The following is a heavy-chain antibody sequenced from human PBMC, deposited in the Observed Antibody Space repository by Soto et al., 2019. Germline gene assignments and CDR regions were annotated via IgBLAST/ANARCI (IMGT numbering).Heavy chain of an antibody. V-gene: IGHV3-30-3*01. J-gene: IGHJ4*02. CDR1: GFTFSSYA. CDR3: AREGGAY. D-gene: IGHD3-16*01. CDR2: MSYDGSNK. Sequence: QVQLVESGGGVVQPGRSLRLSCAASGFTFSSYAMHWVRRAPGKGLEGMAVMSYDGSNKYYADSVKGRFTISRDNSKNTLDLHMNSLRPEDTALYYCAREGGAYWGQGTLVIVSS.